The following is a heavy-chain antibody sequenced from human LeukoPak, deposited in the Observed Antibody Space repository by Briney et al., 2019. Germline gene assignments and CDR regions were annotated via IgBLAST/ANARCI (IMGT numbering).Heavy chain of an antibody. Sequence: SETLSLTCAVYGGSFSGYYWSWIRQPPGKGLEWIGEINHSGSTNYNPSLKSRVTISVDTSKNQFSLKLTSVTAADTAVYYCARTTEAHSWRTRYYDYYMDVWGKGTTVTVSS. CDR3: ARTTEAHSWRTRYYDYYMDV. CDR1: GGSFSGYY. V-gene: IGHV4-34*01. J-gene: IGHJ6*03. D-gene: IGHD6-13*01. CDR2: INHSGST.